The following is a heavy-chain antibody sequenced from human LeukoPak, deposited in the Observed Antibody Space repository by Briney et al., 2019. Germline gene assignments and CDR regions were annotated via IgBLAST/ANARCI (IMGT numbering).Heavy chain of an antibody. J-gene: IGHJ4*02. V-gene: IGHV3-11*06. D-gene: IGHD6-19*01. Sequence: GGSLRLSCAASGFTFSDYYMSWIRQAPGKGLEWVSYISSSSSYTNYADSVKGRFTISRDNAKTSLYLQMNSLRAEDTAVYYCTREPYSSGCHDYWGQGTLVTVSS. CDR2: ISSSSSYT. CDR1: GFTFSDYY. CDR3: TREPYSSGCHDY.